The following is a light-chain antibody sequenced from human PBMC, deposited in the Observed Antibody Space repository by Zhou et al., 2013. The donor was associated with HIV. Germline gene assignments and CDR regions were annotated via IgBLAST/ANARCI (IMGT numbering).Light chain of an antibody. CDR1: QSVSSTY. V-gene: IGKV3-11*01. J-gene: IGKJ5*01. Sequence: EIVLTQSPGTLSLSPGERATLSCRASQSVSSTYLAWYQQKRGQAPRLLIYDASNRATGIPARFSGSGSGTDFTLTISSLEPEDFAVYYCQQRSNWPPEITFGQGTRLEIK. CDR2: DAS. CDR3: QQRSNWPPEIT.